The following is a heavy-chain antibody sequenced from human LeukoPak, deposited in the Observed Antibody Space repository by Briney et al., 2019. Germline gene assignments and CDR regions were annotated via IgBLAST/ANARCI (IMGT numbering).Heavy chain of an antibody. CDR2: INHSGST. V-gene: IGHV4-34*01. D-gene: IGHD3-10*01. CDR1: VDFFSRYD. CDR3: PSAPVLRGIYQFAS. Sequence: PSETLSLTCTVCVDFFSRYDWRGTRQPPGKGLEGIGEINHSGSTNYNPSLKRRVTISVDTSKNQFSLRRCCVTGADPDVYICPSAPVLRGIYQFASWSQGTLVTVSS. J-gene: IGHJ4*02.